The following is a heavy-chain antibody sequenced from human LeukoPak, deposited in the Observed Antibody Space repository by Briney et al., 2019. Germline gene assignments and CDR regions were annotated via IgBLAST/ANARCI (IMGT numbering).Heavy chain of an antibody. CDR2: ISDGGSIT. V-gene: IGHV3-74*01. J-gene: IGHJ4*02. CDR1: GFTFSSYW. Sequence: GGSLRLSCAASGFTFSSYWMHWVRQAPGKGLVWVSRISDGGSITTYADSVKGRFTISRDNAKNTLYLQMNGLRAEDTAVYYCSRSAYYDGSGNYYDYWGQGTLVTVSS. CDR3: SRSAYYDGSGNYYDY. D-gene: IGHD3-22*01.